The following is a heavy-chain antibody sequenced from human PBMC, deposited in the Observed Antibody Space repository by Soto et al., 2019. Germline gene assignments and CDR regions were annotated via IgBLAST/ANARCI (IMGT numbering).Heavy chain of an antibody. Sequence: QVQLVQSGAEVKKPGSSVKVSCKASGGTFSSYAISWVRQAPGQGLEWMGGMIPIFGTANYAQKFQGRVTITADQSTSTAYMELSNLRSEDTAVYYCARGVGYYDSSGYPGNYYYGMDVWGQGTTVTVSS. V-gene: IGHV1-69*12. D-gene: IGHD3-22*01. J-gene: IGHJ6*02. CDR2: MIPIFGTA. CDR1: GGTFSSYA. CDR3: ARGVGYYDSSGYPGNYYYGMDV.